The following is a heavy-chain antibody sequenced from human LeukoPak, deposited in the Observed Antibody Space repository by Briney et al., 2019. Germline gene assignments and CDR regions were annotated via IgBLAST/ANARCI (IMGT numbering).Heavy chain of an antibody. Sequence: SETLSLTCTVSGYSISTGHYWGWIRQPPGQGLEWIASIFLGETTYYKPSLKSRLTISVDTSKNQFSLKLSSVTAADTSVYYCARYLGSGCLDWGQGTLVTVSS. J-gene: IGHJ4*02. D-gene: IGHD6-19*01. CDR3: ARYLGSGCLD. CDR1: GYSISTGHY. CDR2: IFLGETT. V-gene: IGHV4-38-2*02.